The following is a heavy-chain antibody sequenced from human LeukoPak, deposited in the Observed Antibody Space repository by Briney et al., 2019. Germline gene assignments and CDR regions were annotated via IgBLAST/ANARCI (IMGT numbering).Heavy chain of an antibody. V-gene: IGHV3-21*01. CDR1: GFTFSSYS. J-gene: IGHJ4*02. CDR3: ARSLYGGNSGEDY. CDR2: ISSSGSYI. Sequence: PGGSLRLSCAASGFTFSSYSMSWVRQAPGKGLEWVSSISSSGSYIYYADSMKGRFTISRDNAKNSLYLQMNGLRAGDTAVYYCARSLYGGNSGEDYWGQRTLVTVSS. D-gene: IGHD4-23*01.